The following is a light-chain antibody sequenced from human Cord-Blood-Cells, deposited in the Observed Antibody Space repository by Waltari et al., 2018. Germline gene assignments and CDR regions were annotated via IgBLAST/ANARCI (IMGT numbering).Light chain of an antibody. V-gene: IGLV2-14*03. CDR2: DVS. CDR1: SSAVGGYNY. Sequence: QSALTQPASVSGSPGQSITISCTGTSSAVGGYNYVSWSQQHPGKAPKLMIYDVSNRPSGVSNRFSGSKSGNTASLTISGLQAEDEADYYCSSYTSSSTYVFGTGTKVTVL. J-gene: IGLJ1*01. CDR3: SSYTSSSTYV.